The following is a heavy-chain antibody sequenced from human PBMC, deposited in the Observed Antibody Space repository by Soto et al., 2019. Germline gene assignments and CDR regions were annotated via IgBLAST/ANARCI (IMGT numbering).Heavy chain of an antibody. CDR1: GGSISSNIYH. Sequence: PSETLSLTCTVSGGSISSNIYHWGWIRQPPGKGLEWIGRIYYSGRTYYNASLESRVTISVDTSKNQFSLKLMSLSAADTAVYYCGRLEGLATISYYFDYWGQGALVTVSS. D-gene: IGHD3-9*01. V-gene: IGHV4-39*01. J-gene: IGHJ4*02. CDR2: IYYSGRT. CDR3: GRLEGLATISYYFDY.